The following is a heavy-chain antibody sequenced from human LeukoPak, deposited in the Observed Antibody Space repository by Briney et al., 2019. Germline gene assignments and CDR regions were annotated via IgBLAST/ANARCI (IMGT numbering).Heavy chain of an antibody. Sequence: SETLSLTCTVSGVSISSSNSYWGWSRQPPGKGLVWIGGIYYSGNTYYNASLKSRVTISVDTAKNQFSLKLSSVTAADTAVYYYARVRVAAAGIASWFDPWGQGTLVTVSS. CDR3: ARVRVAAAGIASWFDP. CDR1: GVSISSSNSY. CDR2: IYYSGNT. J-gene: IGHJ5*02. D-gene: IGHD6-13*01. V-gene: IGHV4-39*07.